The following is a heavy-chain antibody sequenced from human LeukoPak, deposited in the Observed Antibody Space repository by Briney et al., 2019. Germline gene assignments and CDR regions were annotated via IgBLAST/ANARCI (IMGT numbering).Heavy chain of an antibody. CDR3: ARTPTGLTGDY. CDR1: GFNFNNYG. J-gene: IGHJ4*02. Sequence: NPGGSLRLSCAASGFNFNNYGMNWVRQAPGKGLEWVSFISSSSNYIYYADSVKGRFTISRDNAKNSLSLQMDSLRAEDTAVYYCARTPTGLTGDYWGQGTLVTVSS. V-gene: IGHV3-21*01. CDR2: ISSSSNYI.